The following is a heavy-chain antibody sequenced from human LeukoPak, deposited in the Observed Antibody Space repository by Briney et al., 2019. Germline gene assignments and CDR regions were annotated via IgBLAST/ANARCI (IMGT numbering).Heavy chain of an antibody. V-gene: IGHV3-21*01. D-gene: IGHD1-26*01. J-gene: IGHJ4*02. Sequence: VGSLRLSCAASGFTFSSYSMNWVRQAPGKGLEWVSSISSSSSYIYYADSVKGRFTISRDNAKNSLDLQMISLRAEDTAVYYCARVSSMGAVYYFDYWGQGTLVTVSS. CDR3: ARVSSMGAVYYFDY. CDR1: GFTFSSYS. CDR2: ISSSSSYI.